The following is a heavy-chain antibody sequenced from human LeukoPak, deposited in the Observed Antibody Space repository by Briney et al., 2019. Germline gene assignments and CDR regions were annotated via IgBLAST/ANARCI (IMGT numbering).Heavy chain of an antibody. V-gene: IGHV4-34*01. CDR2: INHSGST. J-gene: IGHJ5*02. CDR1: GGSFSGYY. Sequence: SETLSLTCAVYGGSFSGYYWSLIRQPPGKGLEWIGEINHSGSTNYNPSLKGRVTISVDTSKNQFSLKLSSVTAADTAVYYCARHHDYVWGSYRYLPWFDPWGQGTLVTVSS. D-gene: IGHD3-16*02. CDR3: ARHHDYVWGSYRYLPWFDP.